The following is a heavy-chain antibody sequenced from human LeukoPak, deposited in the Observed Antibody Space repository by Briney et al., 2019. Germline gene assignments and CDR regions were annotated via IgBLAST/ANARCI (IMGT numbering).Heavy chain of an antibody. J-gene: IGHJ4*02. CDR3: ASAIVATDQDPPFDY. V-gene: IGHV3-11*01. CDR2: ISKTYSTI. D-gene: IGHD5-12*01. CDR1: GFTISDYH. Sequence: GGSLRLSCAASGFTISDYHMSWIRQAPGKGLEWVSYISKTYSTIYYADSVKGRFTISRDNAKNSLYLQMNSLRAEDTAVYYCASAIVATDQDPPFDYWGQGTLVTVSS.